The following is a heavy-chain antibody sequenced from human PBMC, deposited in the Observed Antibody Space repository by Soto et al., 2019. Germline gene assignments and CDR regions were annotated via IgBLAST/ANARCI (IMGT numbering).Heavy chain of an antibody. V-gene: IGHV3-48*02. CDR1: GFTFSSCS. CDR3: AREAGTWHLPLNWFDP. D-gene: IGHD6-19*01. Sequence: EVQLVESGGGLVQPGGSLRLSCAASGFTFSSCSMNWVRQATGKGLEWVSYISSSSSTIYYADSVKGRFTISRDNAKNSLYLQMNSLRDEDTAVYYCAREAGTWHLPLNWFDPWGQGTLVTVSS. CDR2: ISSSSSTI. J-gene: IGHJ5*02.